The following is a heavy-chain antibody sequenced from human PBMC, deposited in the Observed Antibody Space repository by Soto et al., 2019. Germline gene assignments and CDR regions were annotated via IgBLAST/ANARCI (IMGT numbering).Heavy chain of an antibody. Sequence: DVQLVQSGTELQEPGESLTISCKTSGYRFTAYHITWVRQVPGRGLEWVGRIDPDRSTSNYSPSFQGHVTMSADKSVNAVYLHWSSWRSSDTAIDYCARLGAGYEDYWGPGALVAVSS. CDR3: ARLGAGYEDY. V-gene: IGHV5-10-1*03. J-gene: IGHJ4*02. CDR1: GYRFTAYH. CDR2: IDPDRSTS. D-gene: IGHD2-15*01.